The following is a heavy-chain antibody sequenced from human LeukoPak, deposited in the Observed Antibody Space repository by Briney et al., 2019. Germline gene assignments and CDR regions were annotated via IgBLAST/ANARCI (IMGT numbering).Heavy chain of an antibody. CDR2: IRYDGSNK. CDR1: GFTFSSYG. V-gene: IGHV3-30*02. D-gene: IGHD6-25*01. CDR3: AKDQESSGWPHAFDI. J-gene: IGHJ3*02. Sequence: PGGSLRLSCAASGFTFSSYGMHWVRQAPGKGLEWVAFIRYDGSNKYYADSVKGRFTISRDNSKNTLYLQMNSLRAEDTAVYYCAKDQESSGWPHAFDIWGQGTMVTVSS.